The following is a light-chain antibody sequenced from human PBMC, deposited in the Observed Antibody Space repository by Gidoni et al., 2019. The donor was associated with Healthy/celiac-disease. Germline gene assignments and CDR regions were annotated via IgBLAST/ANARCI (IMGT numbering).Light chain of an antibody. CDR3: QQYYSYPLT. Sequence: AIRMTKSPSSLSASTGDRVTITCRASQGISSYLAWYQQKPGKAPKLLIYAASTLQSGVPSRFSGSGSGTDFTLTISCLQSEDFATYYCQQYYSYPLTFGQWTRLEIK. V-gene: IGKV1-8*01. CDR1: QGISSY. J-gene: IGKJ5*01. CDR2: AAS.